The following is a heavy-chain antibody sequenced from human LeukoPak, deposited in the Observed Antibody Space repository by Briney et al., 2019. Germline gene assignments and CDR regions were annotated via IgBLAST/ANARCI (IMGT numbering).Heavy chain of an antibody. CDR2: LSGSGGSA. J-gene: IGHJ4*02. Sequence: GGSLRLSCAASGFTFSNYAMTWVRQAPGKGLEWVSALSGSGGSAYYADSVKGRFTISRDNSKNTLYLQMNSLRAEDTAVYYCAKGPGIVVIPANYFNYWGQGTLVTVSS. CDR3: AKGPGIVVIPANYFNY. V-gene: IGHV3-23*01. D-gene: IGHD2-15*01. CDR1: GFTFSNYA.